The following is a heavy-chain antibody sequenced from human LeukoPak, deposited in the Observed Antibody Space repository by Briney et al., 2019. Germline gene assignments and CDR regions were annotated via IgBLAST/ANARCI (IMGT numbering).Heavy chain of an antibody. V-gene: IGHV3-23*01. Sequence: GGSLTPSCAASGFTFSSYAKSWVRQAPGKGLEWVSAISGSGGSTYYADSVKGRFIISRDNSKNTLYLQMNSLRAEDTAVYYCAKDLYSSGWYAYYFDYWGQGTLVTVSS. CDR2: ISGSGGST. D-gene: IGHD6-19*01. J-gene: IGHJ4*02. CDR3: AKDLYSSGWYAYYFDY. CDR1: GFTFSSYA.